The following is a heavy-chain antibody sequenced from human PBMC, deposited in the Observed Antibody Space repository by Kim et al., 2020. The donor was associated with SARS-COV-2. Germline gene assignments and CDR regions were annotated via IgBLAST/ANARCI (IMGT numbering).Heavy chain of an antibody. J-gene: IGHJ4*02. Sequence: ASVKVSCKASGYTFTCYGISWVRQAPGQGLEWMGWISAYNGNTNYAQKLQGRVTMTTDTSTSTAYMELRSLRSDDTAVYYCARAERRITIFGVVTAFDYWGQGTLVTVSS. V-gene: IGHV1-18*01. CDR3: ARAERRITIFGVVTAFDY. CDR2: ISAYNGNT. CDR1: GYTFTCYG. D-gene: IGHD3-3*01.